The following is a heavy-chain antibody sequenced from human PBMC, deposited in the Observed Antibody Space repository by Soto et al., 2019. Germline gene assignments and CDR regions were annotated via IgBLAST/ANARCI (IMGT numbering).Heavy chain of an antibody. J-gene: IGHJ4*02. CDR1: GGSFSGYY. D-gene: IGHD5-18*01. CDR2: INHSGST. V-gene: IGHV4-34*01. CDR3: ARSGYSYGPDFDY. Sequence: QVQLQQWGAGLLKPSETLSLTCAVYGGSFSGYYWSWIRQPPGKGLEWIGEINHSGSTNYNPSLKSRVTISVDTSKNQFSLKLSSVTAADTAVYYCARSGYSYGPDFDYWGQGTLVTVSS.